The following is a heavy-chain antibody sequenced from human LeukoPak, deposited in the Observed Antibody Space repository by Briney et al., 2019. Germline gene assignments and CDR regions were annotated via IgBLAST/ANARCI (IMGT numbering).Heavy chain of an antibody. J-gene: IGHJ4*02. CDR3: AKEGLGNSFDWLLIALLIDY. D-gene: IGHD3-9*01. CDR1: GFTFSSYG. Sequence: PGGSLRLSCAASGFTFSSYGMHWVRQAPGKGLEWVAFIRYDGSNKYYADSVKGRFTISRDNSKNTLYLQMNSLRAEDTAVYYCAKEGLGNSFDWLLIALLIDYWGQGTLVTVSS. V-gene: IGHV3-30*02. CDR2: IRYDGSNK.